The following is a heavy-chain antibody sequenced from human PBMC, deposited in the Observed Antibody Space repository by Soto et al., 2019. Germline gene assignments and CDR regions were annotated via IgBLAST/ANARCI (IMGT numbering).Heavy chain of an antibody. D-gene: IGHD2-15*01. CDR1: GFTFSSYW. CDR2: INSDGSST. V-gene: IGHV3-74*01. CDR3: VRTSLVVAAATREDY. Sequence: EVQLVESGGGLVQPGGSLRLSCAASGFTFSSYWMHWVRHAPGKGLVWVSRINSDGSSTSYADSVKGRFTISRDNAKNTLYLQMNSRRAEDTAVYYCVRTSLVVAAATREDYWGQGTLVTVSS. J-gene: IGHJ4*02.